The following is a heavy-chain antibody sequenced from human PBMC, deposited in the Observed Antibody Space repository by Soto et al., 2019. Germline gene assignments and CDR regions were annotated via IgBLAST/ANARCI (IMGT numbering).Heavy chain of an antibody. V-gene: IGHV1-3*04. CDR1: GYTFTLYT. D-gene: IGHD5-18*01. Sequence: ASVKVSCKTSGYTFTLYTIHCVRQSPVQRLEWMGWINTGNGNTKYSHRFQGRVTMSRDTSASTAYMELSSLTSEDTAVYYCAKLGGGYIFGPYLDFWGQGTLVTVSS. CDR3: AKLGGGYIFGPYLDF. CDR2: INTGNGNT. J-gene: IGHJ4*02.